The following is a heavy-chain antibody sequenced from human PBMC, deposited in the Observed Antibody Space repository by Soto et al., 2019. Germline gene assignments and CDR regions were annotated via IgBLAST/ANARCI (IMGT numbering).Heavy chain of an antibody. D-gene: IGHD3-9*01. CDR3: ARGAPYYDILTGYYLGYVDFDY. Sequence: PSETLSLTCTVSGGSSSSYYWSWIRQPPGKGLEWIGYIYYSGSTNYNPSLKSRVTISVDTSKNQFSLKLSSVTAADTAVYYCARGAPYYDILTGYYLGYVDFDYWGQGTLVTVSS. CDR1: GGSSSSYY. CDR2: IYYSGST. V-gene: IGHV4-59*01. J-gene: IGHJ4*02.